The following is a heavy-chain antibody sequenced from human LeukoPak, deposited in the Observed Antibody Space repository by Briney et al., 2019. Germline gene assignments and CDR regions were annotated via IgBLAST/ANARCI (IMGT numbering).Heavy chain of an antibody. CDR2: INTYSANT. D-gene: IGHD1-26*01. J-gene: IGHJ3*02. CDR3: VRTPFGSSTQPRAFDI. V-gene: IGHV1-18*01. CDR1: GYTFTTCG. Sequence: ASVKVSCKASGYTFTTCGIGWVRQAPGQGLEWVGYINTYSANTNYAQKLQDRVTMTTDTSTSTAYLDLRSLQSDDTAVYFCVRTPFGSSTQPRAFDIWGPGTLVTVSS.